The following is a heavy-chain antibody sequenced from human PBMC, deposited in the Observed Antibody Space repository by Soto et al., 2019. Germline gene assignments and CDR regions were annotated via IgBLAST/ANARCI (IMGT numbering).Heavy chain of an antibody. J-gene: IGHJ4*02. V-gene: IGHV4-34*01. CDR2: INHSGST. Sequence: SETLSLTCAVYCGSFSGYYWSWIRQPPGKGLEWIGEINHSGSTNYNPSLKSRVTISVDTSKNQFSLKLSSVTAADTAVYYCARGGYYDSSGYRKFDYWGQGTLVTVSS. D-gene: IGHD3-22*01. CDR3: ARGGYYDSSGYRKFDY. CDR1: CGSFSGYY.